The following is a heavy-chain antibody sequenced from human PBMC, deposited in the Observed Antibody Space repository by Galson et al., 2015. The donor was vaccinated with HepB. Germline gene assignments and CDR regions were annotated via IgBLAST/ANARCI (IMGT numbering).Heavy chain of an antibody. CDR1: GFTFSSYE. Sequence: SLRLSCAASGFTFSSYEMNWVRQAPGKGLEWVSYISSSGSTIYYADSVKGRFTISKDNAKNSLYLQMNSLRAEDTAVYYCARVGPWWLVSHWGQGTLVTVSS. V-gene: IGHV3-48*03. J-gene: IGHJ4*02. D-gene: IGHD6-19*01. CDR3: ARVGPWWLVSH. CDR2: ISSSGSTI.